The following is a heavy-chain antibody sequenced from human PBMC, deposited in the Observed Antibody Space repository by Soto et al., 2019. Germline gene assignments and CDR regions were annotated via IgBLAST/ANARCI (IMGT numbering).Heavy chain of an antibody. V-gene: IGHV1-3*01. CDR3: ASWGGVVVVPAASKNDAFDI. CDR1: GYTFTIYA. CDR2: INAGNGNT. D-gene: IGHD2-2*01. Sequence: ASVKVSCKASGYTFTIYAMHWVRQAPGQRLEWMGWINAGNGNTKYSQKFQGRVTITRDTSASTAYMELSSLRSEDTAVYYCASWGGVVVVPAASKNDAFDIWGQGTMVTVSS. J-gene: IGHJ3*02.